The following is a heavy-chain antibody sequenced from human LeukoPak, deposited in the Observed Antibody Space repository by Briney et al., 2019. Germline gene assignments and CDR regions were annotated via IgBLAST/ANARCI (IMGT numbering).Heavy chain of an antibody. CDR3: ARESGSYEAYFDY. D-gene: IGHD1-26*01. V-gene: IGHV1-69*13. J-gene: IGHJ4*02. CDR1: GGTFSSYA. CDR2: IFPIFATA. Sequence: ASVKVSCKASGGTFSSYAISWVRRAPGQGLEWRGRIFPIFATANYAQKFQGRVTITADESTSTAYMELSSLRSEDTAVYYCARESGSYEAYFDYWGQGPLVTVSS.